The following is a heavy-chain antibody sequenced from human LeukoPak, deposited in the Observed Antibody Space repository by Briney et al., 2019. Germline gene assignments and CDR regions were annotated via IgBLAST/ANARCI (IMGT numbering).Heavy chain of an antibody. D-gene: IGHD4-23*01. CDR2: IYHGGST. Sequence: SETLSLTCTVFGGSISSYYWSWIRQPPGKGLEWIGYIYHGGSTNYNPSLKSRVTISVDASKNQFSLKLTSVTAADTAVYYCARGDYGGYSGPADYWGQGTLVTVPS. V-gene: IGHV4-59*01. CDR3: ARGDYGGYSGPADY. J-gene: IGHJ4*02. CDR1: GGSISSYY.